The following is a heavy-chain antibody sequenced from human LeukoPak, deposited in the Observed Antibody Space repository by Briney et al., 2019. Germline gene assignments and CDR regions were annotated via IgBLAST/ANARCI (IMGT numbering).Heavy chain of an antibody. D-gene: IGHD2/OR15-2a*01. CDR2: ISYDGSNK. J-gene: IGHJ4*02. CDR3: ARDREGYFNFDY. Sequence: GRSLRLSCAASGFTFSSYGMHWVRQAPGKGLEWVAVISYDGSNKYYADSVKGRFTISRDNSKNTLYLQMNSLRAEDTAVYYCARDREGYFNFDYWGQGTLVTVSS. CDR1: GFTFSSYG. V-gene: IGHV3-30*03.